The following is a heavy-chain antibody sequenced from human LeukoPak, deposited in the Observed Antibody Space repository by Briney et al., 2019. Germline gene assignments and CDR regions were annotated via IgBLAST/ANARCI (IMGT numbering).Heavy chain of an antibody. CDR2: ISSSSSTI. Sequence: PGGSLRLSCAASGFTFSSYSMNWVRQAPGKGLEWVSYISSSSSTIYYADSVKGRFTISRDNAKNSLYLQMNSLRAEDTAVYYCARDSLGVYSSSSPTYWGQGTLVTVSS. J-gene: IGHJ4*02. CDR3: ARDSLGVYSSSSPTY. D-gene: IGHD6-6*01. CDR1: GFTFSSYS. V-gene: IGHV3-48*01.